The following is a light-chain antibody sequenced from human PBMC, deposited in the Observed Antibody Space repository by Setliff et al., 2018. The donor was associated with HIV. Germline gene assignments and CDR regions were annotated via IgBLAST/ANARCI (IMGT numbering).Light chain of an antibody. CDR1: SSDIGAYNY. J-gene: IGLJ1*01. CDR3: SSYTSSGTLV. CDR2: DVS. Sequence: QSALTQPASVSGSPGQSITISCTGTSSDIGAYNYVSWYQQHPGKAPKPMIYDVSSRPSGVSNRFSGSKSGNTASLTISGLQAEDEADYYCSSYTSSGTLVFGTGTKVTVL. V-gene: IGLV2-14*01.